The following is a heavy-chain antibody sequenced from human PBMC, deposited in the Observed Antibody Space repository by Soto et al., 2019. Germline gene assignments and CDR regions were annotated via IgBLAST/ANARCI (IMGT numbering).Heavy chain of an antibody. J-gene: IGHJ6*03. CDR1: GYTCTSYD. Sequence: ASVKVSCKASGYTCTSYDINWVRQATGQGLEWMGWMNPNSGNTGYAQKFQGRVTMTRNTSISTAYMELSSLRSEDTAVYYCARGRLFTIFGVVIDYYYYMDVWGKGTTVTVSS. V-gene: IGHV1-8*01. D-gene: IGHD3-3*01. CDR2: MNPNSGNT. CDR3: ARGRLFTIFGVVIDYYYYMDV.